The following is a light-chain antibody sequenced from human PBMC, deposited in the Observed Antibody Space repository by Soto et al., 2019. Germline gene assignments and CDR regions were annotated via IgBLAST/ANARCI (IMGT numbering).Light chain of an antibody. V-gene: IGLV2-14*01. CDR2: EVS. J-gene: IGLJ2*01. Sequence: QSALTQPASVSGSPGQSITISCTGTSSDVGAYNSVSWYQQHPGKAPKVMIYEVSNRPSGVSNRFSGSKSGNTASLTISGLQAEDEAEYYCSSYTGTLSVIFGGGTKLTVL. CDR3: SSYTGTLSVI. CDR1: SSDVGAYNS.